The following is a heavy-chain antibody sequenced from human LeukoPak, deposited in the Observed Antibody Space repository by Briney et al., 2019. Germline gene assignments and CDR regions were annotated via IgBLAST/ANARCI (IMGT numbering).Heavy chain of an antibody. Sequence: KPSETLSLTCAVYGGSFSGYYWSWIRQPPGKGLEWIGEINHSGSTNYNPSLKSRVTISVDTSKNQFSLKLSSVTAADTAVYYCGRGWSVFDYWGQGTLVTVSS. J-gene: IGHJ4*02. CDR2: INHSGST. CDR3: GRGWSVFDY. D-gene: IGHD2-8*02. V-gene: IGHV4-34*01. CDR1: GGSFSGYY.